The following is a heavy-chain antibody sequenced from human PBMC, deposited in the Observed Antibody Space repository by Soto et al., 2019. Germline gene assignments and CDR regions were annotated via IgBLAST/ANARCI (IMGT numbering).Heavy chain of an antibody. J-gene: IGHJ6*02. CDR2: MNPNSGNT. D-gene: IGHD2-15*01. Sequence: ASVKVSCKASGYTFTSYDINWVRQATGQGLEWMGWMNPNSGNTGYAQKFQGRVTMTRNTSISTAYMELSSLRSEDTAVYYCARSRFVVGVTEDYYGMDVWGQGTTVTVSS. CDR3: ARSRFVVGVTEDYYGMDV. CDR1: GYTFTSYD. V-gene: IGHV1-8*01.